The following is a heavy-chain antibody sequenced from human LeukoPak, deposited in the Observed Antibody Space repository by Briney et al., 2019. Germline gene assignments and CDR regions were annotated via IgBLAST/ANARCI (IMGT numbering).Heavy chain of an antibody. CDR3: ARDIYDSGDFRGDF. J-gene: IGHJ4*02. CDR2: ISWNSGSI. D-gene: IGHD3-22*01. Sequence: PXXPLRLSCAVSGFAFGDYTMHWVRQPPGKGLERVSLISWNSGSIKYTETVKGGFTISRDNTKNSLYLQMSSLRTEDTALYYCARDIYDSGDFRGDFWGQGTLVTVSS. V-gene: IGHV3-43*01. CDR1: GFAFGDYT.